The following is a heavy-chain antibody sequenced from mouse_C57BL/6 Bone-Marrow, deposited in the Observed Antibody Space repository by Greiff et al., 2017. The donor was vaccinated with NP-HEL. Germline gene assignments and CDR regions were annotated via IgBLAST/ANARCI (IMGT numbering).Heavy chain of an antibody. CDR1: GYTFTSYW. D-gene: IGHD3-2*02. J-gene: IGHJ2*01. CDR3: AREDGQRRLYYFDV. CDR2: IDPSDSET. V-gene: IGHV1-52*01. Sequence: VQLQQPGAELVRPGSSVKLSCKASGYTFTSYWMHWVKQRPIQGLEWIGNIDPSDSETNYNQKFKDKATLTVDKSSSTAYMQLSSLTSEDSAVYYCAREDGQRRLYYFDVWGKGTTLTVSS.